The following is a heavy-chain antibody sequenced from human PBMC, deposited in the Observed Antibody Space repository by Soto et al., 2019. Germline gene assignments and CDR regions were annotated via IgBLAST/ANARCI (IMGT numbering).Heavy chain of an antibody. V-gene: IGHV1-69*06. CDR2: IIPIFGTA. J-gene: IGHJ2*01. D-gene: IGHD1-26*01. CDR1: GGTFSSYA. Sequence: QVQLVQSGAEVKKPGSSVKVSCKASGGTFSSYAISWVRQAPGQGLEWMGGIIPIFGTANYAQKFQGRVTITADKSTSTAYMELSSLRSEDTAVYYCARDNRGSCYPPLWYFDLWGRGTLVTVSS. CDR3: ARDNRGSCYPPLWYFDL.